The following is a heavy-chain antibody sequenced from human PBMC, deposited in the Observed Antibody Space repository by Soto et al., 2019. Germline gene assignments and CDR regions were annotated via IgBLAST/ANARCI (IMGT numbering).Heavy chain of an antibody. D-gene: IGHD3-22*01. CDR2: MSYRRHT. CDR3: VGHRREQKNRLTYYPNGDYYIYMWFDP. CDR1: GDSISRPDYY. J-gene: IGHJ5*02. Sequence: KSSETLSLTCTVSGDSISRPDYYWGWVRQPPGKGLEWIGSMSYRRHTYQKPSLKSRLTMFVDTSRNQFSLDLKYVTAADTAVYFCVGHRREQKNRLTYYPNGDYYIYMWFDPWGQGTPVTVPS. V-gene: IGHV4-39*01.